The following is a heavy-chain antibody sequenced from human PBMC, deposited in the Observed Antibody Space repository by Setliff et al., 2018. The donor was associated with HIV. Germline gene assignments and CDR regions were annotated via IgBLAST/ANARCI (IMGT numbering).Heavy chain of an antibody. D-gene: IGHD6-19*01. CDR3: ARARPGIAVAGTLFDY. CDR1: DGSFSSDY. CDR2: IYYSGST. Sequence: SETLSLTCTVSDGSFSSDYWTWIRQTPGKGLEWIGYIYYSGSTKYNPSLTSRVTISVDTSKNHFSLKLTSVTAADTAVYYCARARPGIAVAGTLFDYWGQGTLVTVSS. V-gene: IGHV4-59*01. J-gene: IGHJ4*02.